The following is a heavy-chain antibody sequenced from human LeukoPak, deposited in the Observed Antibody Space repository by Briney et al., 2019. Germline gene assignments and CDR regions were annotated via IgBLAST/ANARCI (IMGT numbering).Heavy chain of an antibody. CDR2: ISSSSSYI. J-gene: IGHJ4*02. Sequence: PGGSLRLSCAASGFTFSSYSMNWVPQAPGLELKWFSSISSSSSYIYYADSVRGRFTMSRANAKNSLYLHMNSLRAEDTAVYYCARDPIGGGDYNSWGRGTLVTVSS. CDR3: ARDPIGGGDYNS. D-gene: IGHD4-17*01. V-gene: IGHV3-21*01. CDR1: GFTFSSYS.